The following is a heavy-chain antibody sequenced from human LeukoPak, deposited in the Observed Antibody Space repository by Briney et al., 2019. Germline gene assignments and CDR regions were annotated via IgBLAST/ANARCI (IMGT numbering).Heavy chain of an antibody. D-gene: IGHD3-9*01. Sequence: TSETLSLTCTVSGGSISSYYWSWVRQTAGKGLEWIGRIYISGTTNYNPSLKSRVTMSLDTSKNQLSLRLTSVTAADRAVYYCARDEARTGYIHYWGQGTLITVSS. CDR2: IYISGTT. J-gene: IGHJ4*02. CDR1: GGSISSYY. V-gene: IGHV4-4*07. CDR3: ARDEARTGYIHY.